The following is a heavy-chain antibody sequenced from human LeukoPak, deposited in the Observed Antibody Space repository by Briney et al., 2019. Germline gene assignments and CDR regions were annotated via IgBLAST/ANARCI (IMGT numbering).Heavy chain of an antibody. CDR2: ISSSSSYI. CDR1: GFTFRSYS. V-gene: IGHV3-21*01. J-gene: IGHJ4*02. D-gene: IGHD3-22*01. Sequence: GGSLRLSCAASGFTFRSYSMNWVRQAPGKGLEWVSSISSSSSYIYYADSLKGRFTISRDNAKNSLYLQMNSLRAEDTAVYYCARGGDSSGYDPYFDYWGQGTLVTVSS. CDR3: ARGGDSSGYDPYFDY.